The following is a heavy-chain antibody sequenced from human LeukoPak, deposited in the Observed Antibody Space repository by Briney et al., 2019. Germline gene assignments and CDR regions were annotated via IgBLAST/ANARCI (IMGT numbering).Heavy chain of an antibody. CDR3: AIEQWELKY. D-gene: IGHD1-26*01. Sequence: PGGSLRLSCAASGFTFYNSGMGWVRQAPGKGLEWFSAISGSGGATYYADSVKARSTISKADSTNTLYLHMSSLSAEGTAVYYCAIEQWELKYWGQGTLVTVSS. CDR1: GFTFYNSG. CDR2: ISGSGGAT. J-gene: IGHJ4*02. V-gene: IGHV3-23*01.